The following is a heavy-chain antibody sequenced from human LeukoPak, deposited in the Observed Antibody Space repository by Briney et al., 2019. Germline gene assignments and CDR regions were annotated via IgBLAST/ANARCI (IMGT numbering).Heavy chain of an antibody. Sequence: ESSETLSLTCTVSGGSISSGSYYWSWIRQPPGKGLEWIGYIYSSGSTDYNPSLKSRVTISVDTSKNQFSLKLSSVTAADTAVYYCARDQSFSSASGLDYWGHGTLVTVSS. V-gene: IGHV4-61*01. CDR1: GGSISSGSYY. J-gene: IGHJ4*01. CDR2: IYSSGST. CDR3: ARDQSFSSASGLDY. D-gene: IGHD6-6*01.